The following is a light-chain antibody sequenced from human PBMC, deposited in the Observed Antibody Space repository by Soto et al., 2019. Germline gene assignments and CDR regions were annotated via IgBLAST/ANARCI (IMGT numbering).Light chain of an antibody. CDR1: QGVRNE. V-gene: IGKV1-17*01. CDR3: QQYNSYS. J-gene: IGKJ5*01. Sequence: DIQMTQSPSSLSASVGDIVTITCRASQGVRNELGWYQQKPGKAPKRLIYAASSLQSGVPSRFSGSGSGTEFTLTISSLQPDDFATYYCQQYNSYSFGQGTRLEIK. CDR2: AAS.